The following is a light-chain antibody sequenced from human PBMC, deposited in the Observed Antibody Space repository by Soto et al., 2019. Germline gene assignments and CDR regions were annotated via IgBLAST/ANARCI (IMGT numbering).Light chain of an antibody. CDR3: QQRSNWMT. V-gene: IGKV3-11*01. CDR1: QSVSGG. Sequence: EAVVKQSPDTLSLSPGEPATLSSRASQSVSGGGARDQHKPGQSHRLVVYSGNKRAPGIPARFSGSGSGTDFTLTISSLEHEDFAVYYCQQRSNWMTFGQGTRLEIK. J-gene: IGKJ5*01. CDR2: SGN.